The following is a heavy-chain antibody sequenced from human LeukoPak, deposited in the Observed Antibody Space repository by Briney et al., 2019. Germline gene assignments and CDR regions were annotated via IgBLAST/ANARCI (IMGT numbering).Heavy chain of an antibody. J-gene: IGHJ4*02. D-gene: IGHD7-27*01. V-gene: IGHV3-30*09. Sequence: GGSLRLSCAASGFTFSSYAMHWVRQAPGKGLEWVAVISYDGSNKYYADSVKGRFAISRDNSKNTLYLQMNSLRAEDTAVYYCARAELGMSLDYWGQGTLVTVSS. CDR2: ISYDGSNK. CDR1: GFTFSSYA. CDR3: ARAELGMSLDY.